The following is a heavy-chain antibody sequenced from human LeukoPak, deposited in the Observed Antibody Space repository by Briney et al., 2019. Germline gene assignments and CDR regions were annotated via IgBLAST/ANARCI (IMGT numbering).Heavy chain of an antibody. J-gene: IGHJ4*02. Sequence: SVKVSCKASGGTFSSYAISWVRQAPGQGLEWMGGIIPIFGTANYAQKFQGRVTITADESTSAAYMELSSLRSEDTAVYYCARDNPVLKYYFDYWGQGTLVTVSS. CDR3: ARDNPVLKYYFDY. V-gene: IGHV1-69*01. D-gene: IGHD4/OR15-4a*01. CDR2: IIPIFGTA. CDR1: GGTFSSYA.